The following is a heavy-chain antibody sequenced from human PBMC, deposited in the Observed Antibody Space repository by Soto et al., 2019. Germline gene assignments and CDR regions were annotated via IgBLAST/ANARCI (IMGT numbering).Heavy chain of an antibody. J-gene: IGHJ5*02. CDR1: GASVSRGHYQ. CDR2: FYSTGST. CDR3: AGGLAPAT. V-gene: IGHV4-61*01. Sequence: EPLSVTSTAPGASVSRGHYQCTWTRQPPGKGPEWIGYFYSTGSTHYNPSLNSRVTISLVTYKNKFFLNLTSVAAADAAVYYCAGGLAPATWGQGTLVTVSS. D-gene: IGHD3-16*01.